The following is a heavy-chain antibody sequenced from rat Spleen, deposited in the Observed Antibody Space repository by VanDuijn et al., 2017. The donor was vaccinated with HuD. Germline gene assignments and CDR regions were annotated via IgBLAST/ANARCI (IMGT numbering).Heavy chain of an antibody. Sequence: QVQLKESGPGLVQPSQTLSLTCTVSGFSLISNSVHWVRQPPGKGLEWMGGIWGDGSTDYNSDLKSRLSISRDTSKSQVFLKMNSLQTEDTATYYCARAHTTGIRDWLAYWGQGTLVTVSS. J-gene: IGHJ3*01. D-gene: IGHD1-9*01. V-gene: IGHV2-1*01. CDR3: ARAHTTGIRDWLAY. CDR1: GFSLISNS. CDR2: IWGDGST.